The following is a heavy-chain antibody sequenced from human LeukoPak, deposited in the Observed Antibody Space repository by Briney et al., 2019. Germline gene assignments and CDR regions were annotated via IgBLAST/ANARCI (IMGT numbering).Heavy chain of an antibody. J-gene: IGHJ4*02. V-gene: IGHV3-23*01. CDR1: RFTFSNYG. D-gene: IGHD3-3*01. CDR2: ITGSGGST. Sequence: PGGTLRLSCAASRFTFSNYGLSWVRQAPGKGLEWVSGITGSGGSTYYADSVKGRFTISRDNSKNTLYLQMNSLRAEDTAIYYCARDERLLSFLKWGQGALVTVSS. CDR3: ARDERLLSFLK.